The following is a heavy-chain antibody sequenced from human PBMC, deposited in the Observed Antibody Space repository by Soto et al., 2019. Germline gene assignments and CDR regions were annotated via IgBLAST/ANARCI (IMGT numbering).Heavy chain of an antibody. Sequence: QVQLQESGPGLVTPSETLSLTCTVSGGSVSSGAYYWSWIRQPPGKGLEWIGYIYYSGSTNYNPYLKSRVPISVDASKNQFSLKLTSVTAADTAVYDCARGYDSSGSWVCGQGTLVIVSS. V-gene: IGHV4-61*08. CDR1: GGSVSSGAYY. J-gene: IGHJ4*02. CDR2: IYYSGST. D-gene: IGHD3-22*01. CDR3: ARGYDSSGSWV.